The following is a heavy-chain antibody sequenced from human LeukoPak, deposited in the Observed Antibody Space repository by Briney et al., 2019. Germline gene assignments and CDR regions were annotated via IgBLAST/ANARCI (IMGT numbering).Heavy chain of an antibody. Sequence: ASVKVSRKASGYTFTGYYMHWVRQAPGQGLEWMGWINPNSGGTNYAQKFQGRVTMTRDTSISTAYMELSRLRSDDTAAYYCARGLTYYYDSSGYYYGDYWGQGTLVTVSS. CDR1: GYTFTGYY. D-gene: IGHD3-22*01. CDR2: INPNSGGT. V-gene: IGHV1-2*02. J-gene: IGHJ4*02. CDR3: ARGLTYYYDSSGYYYGDY.